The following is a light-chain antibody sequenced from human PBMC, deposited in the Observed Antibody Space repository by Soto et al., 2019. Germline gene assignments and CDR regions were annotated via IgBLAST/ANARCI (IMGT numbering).Light chain of an antibody. CDR3: QQHSNWPPYT. V-gene: IGKV3-11*01. CDR2: DAS. J-gene: IGKJ2*01. CDR1: QSVSSY. Sequence: EIVLTQSPATLSLSPGERATISCRASQSVSSYLAWYQQKPGQAPKLLIYDASNSVTGIPARFSGSGSGTDFTLTISSLEPADFGVYYCQQHSNWPPYTFGQGTKLEIK.